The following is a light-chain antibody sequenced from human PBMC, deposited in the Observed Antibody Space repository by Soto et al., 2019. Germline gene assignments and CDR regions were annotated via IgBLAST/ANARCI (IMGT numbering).Light chain of an antibody. V-gene: IGKV4-1*01. CDR3: QQYYSAPLT. CDR1: QSVLYSSNNKNY. J-gene: IGKJ4*01. CDR2: WAS. Sequence: DIVMTQSPDSLAVSLGDRATINCKSSQSVLYSSNNKNYLAWYQQKPGQPPKLLISWASTRVSAVPDRFSGSGSGTDFTLTISSLQAEDVAVYYCQQYYSAPLTFGGGTKVEIK.